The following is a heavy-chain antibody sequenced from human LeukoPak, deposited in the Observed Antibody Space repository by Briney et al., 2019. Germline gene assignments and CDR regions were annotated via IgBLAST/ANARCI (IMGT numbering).Heavy chain of an antibody. V-gene: IGHV3-7*01. CDR1: GFNFGAYW. D-gene: IGHD6-13*01. CDR3: ARPYSISWELDS. Sequence: GGPLRLSCASSGFNFGAYWMSWVRQAPGKGLEWVATIKQDESEKYYVDSVKGRFTISRDNAKNSLYLQMNSLRAEDTAVYYCARPYSISWELDSWGQGTLVTVSS. J-gene: IGHJ5*01. CDR2: IKQDESEK.